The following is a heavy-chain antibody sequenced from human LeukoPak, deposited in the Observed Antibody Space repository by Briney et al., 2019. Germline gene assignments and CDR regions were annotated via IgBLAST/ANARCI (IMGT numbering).Heavy chain of an antibody. Sequence: SGGSLRLSCAASGFTFSNHDMHWVRQATGKGLEWVSAISNDGGGTTYADFVKGRFTISRDNSKNTLFLQMNSLRAEDTALYYCAKGSSGYFADLWGQGTLVTVSS. CDR2: ISNDGGGT. J-gene: IGHJ5*02. CDR3: AKGSSGYFADL. V-gene: IGHV3-23*01. CDR1: GFTFSNHD. D-gene: IGHD3-22*01.